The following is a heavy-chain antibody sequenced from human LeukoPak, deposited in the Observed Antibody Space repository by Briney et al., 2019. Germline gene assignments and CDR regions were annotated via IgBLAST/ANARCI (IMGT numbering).Heavy chain of an antibody. V-gene: IGHV1-3*01. CDR1: GYTFTGYY. D-gene: IGHD2-15*01. Sequence: GASVKVSCKASGYTFTGYYMHWVRQAPGQGLEWMGWINAGNGNTKYSQKFQGRVTITRDTSASTAYMELSSLRSEDTAVYYCARGFDCSGGSCYTGWDYWGQGTLVTVSS. CDR3: ARGFDCSGGSCYTGWDY. CDR2: INAGNGNT. J-gene: IGHJ4*02.